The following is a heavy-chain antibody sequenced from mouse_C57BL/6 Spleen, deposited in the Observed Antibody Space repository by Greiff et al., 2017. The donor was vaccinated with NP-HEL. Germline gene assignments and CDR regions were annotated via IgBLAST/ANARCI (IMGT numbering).Heavy chain of an antibody. D-gene: IGHD1-1*01. Sequence: QVQLQQPGAELVRPGSSVKLSCKASGYTFTSYWMDWVKQRPGQGLEWIGNIYPSDSETHYNQKFKDKATLTVDKSSSTAYMQLSSLTSEDSAVYYCARGDYGSRSFDYWGQGTTLTVSS. CDR3: ARGDYGSRSFDY. CDR1: GYTFTSYW. J-gene: IGHJ2*01. V-gene: IGHV1-61*01. CDR2: IYPSDSET.